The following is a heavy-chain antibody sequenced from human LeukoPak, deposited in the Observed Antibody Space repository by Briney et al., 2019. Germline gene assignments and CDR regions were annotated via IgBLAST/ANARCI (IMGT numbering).Heavy chain of an antibody. D-gene: IGHD2-21*02. CDR1: GFTFSSYA. CDR3: ARDFRAYCGGDCYSGDAFDI. J-gene: IGHJ3*02. V-gene: IGHV3-30-3*01. CDR2: ISYDGSNK. Sequence: GGSLRLSCAASGFTFSSYAMHWVRQALGKGLEWVAVISYDGSNKYYADSVKGRFTISRGNSKNTLYLQMNSLRAEDTAVYYCARDFRAYCGGDCYSGDAFDIWGQGTMVTVSS.